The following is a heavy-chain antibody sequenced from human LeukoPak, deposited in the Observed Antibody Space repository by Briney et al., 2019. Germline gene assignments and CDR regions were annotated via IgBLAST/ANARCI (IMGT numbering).Heavy chain of an antibody. CDR2: INHSGST. J-gene: IGHJ4*02. CDR1: GGSFSGYY. V-gene: IGHV4-34*01. D-gene: IGHD3-3*01. CDR3: ARGRPTYYDFWSGYYCNFDY. Sequence: MASETLSLTRAVYGGSFSGYYWSWIRQPPGKGLEWIGEINHSGSTNFNPSLKSRVTISVDTSKNQFSLKLSSVTAADTAVYYCARGRPTYYDFWSGYYCNFDYWGQGTLVTVSS.